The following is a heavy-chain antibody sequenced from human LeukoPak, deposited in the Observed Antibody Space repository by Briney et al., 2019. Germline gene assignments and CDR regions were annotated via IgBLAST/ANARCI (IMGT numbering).Heavy chain of an antibody. CDR2: ISSSSKTI. J-gene: IGHJ2*01. Sequence: PGGSLSFSCAASGFIFIDCSGIWVRQAPGKGLEWISYISSSSKTIYYADSVKGRFTISRGNAKNSLYPQVNSLRDEDTVMYYCARVLADGANWYLKLWGRGTLVTVSS. D-gene: IGHD4/OR15-4a*01. CDR1: GFIFIDCS. CDR3: ARVLADGANWYLKL. V-gene: IGHV3-48*02.